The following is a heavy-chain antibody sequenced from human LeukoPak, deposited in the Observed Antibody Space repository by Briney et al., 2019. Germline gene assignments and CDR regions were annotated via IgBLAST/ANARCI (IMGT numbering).Heavy chain of an antibody. CDR1: GFTFSSYG. V-gene: IGHV3-30*02. D-gene: IGHD1-26*01. CDR3: AKAGGTYYPDHFDP. J-gene: IGHJ5*02. Sequence: GGSLRLSCAASGFTFSSYGMHWVRQAPGKGLEWVAFIRYDGSTKHYADSVKGRFTISRDNSKNTLYLQMNSLRAEDTAVYYCAKAGGTYYPDHFDPWGQGTLVTVSS. CDR2: IRYDGSTK.